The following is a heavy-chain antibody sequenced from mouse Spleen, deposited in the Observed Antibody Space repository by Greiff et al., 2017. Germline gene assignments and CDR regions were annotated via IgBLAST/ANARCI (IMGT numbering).Heavy chain of an antibody. CDR1: GFTFTDYY. J-gene: IGHJ4*01. V-gene: IGHV7-3*01. D-gene: IGHD4-1*01. CDR2: IRNKANGYTT. Sequence: LQQSGGGLVQPGGSLSLSCAASGFTFTDYYMSWVRQPPGKALEWLGFIRNKANGYTTEYSASVKGRFTISRDNSQSILYLQMNALRAEDSATYYCARYLTAYYYAMDYWGQGTSVTVSS. CDR3: ARYLTAYYYAMDY.